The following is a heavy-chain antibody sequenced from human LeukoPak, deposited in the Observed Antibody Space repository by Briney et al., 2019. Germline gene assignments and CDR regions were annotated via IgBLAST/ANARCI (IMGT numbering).Heavy chain of an antibody. CDR2: ISGSGNGFSI. CDR1: GFTLSSYW. CDR3: VKDFGRVRGTPDS. D-gene: IGHD3-16*01. J-gene: IGHJ4*02. V-gene: IGHV3-64D*06. Sequence: GGSLRLSCAASGFTLSSYWMSWVRQAPGKGPEYVSTISGSGNGFSIYYADSVRGRFTISRDDSKSILYLQMNGLRSEDTAVYYCVKDFGRVRGTPDSWGQGTLVTVSS.